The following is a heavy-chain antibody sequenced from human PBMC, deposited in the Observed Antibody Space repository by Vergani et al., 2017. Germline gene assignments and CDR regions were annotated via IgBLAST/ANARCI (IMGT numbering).Heavy chain of an antibody. CDR1: FDSIRNLY. CDR2: IHYSENT. J-gene: IGHJ4*02. V-gene: IGHV4-59*11. Sequence: QVQLQESGPGLVKSSETLSLTCSVSFDSIRNLYCNWIRQPPGKGLEWIGSIHYSENTNYNPSLKTRVTISVDTSKNQFSLTLTSVSAADTAVYYCARSRIYYGAGSPDYWGQGTLVTVSS. CDR3: ARSRIYYGAGSPDY. D-gene: IGHD3-10*01.